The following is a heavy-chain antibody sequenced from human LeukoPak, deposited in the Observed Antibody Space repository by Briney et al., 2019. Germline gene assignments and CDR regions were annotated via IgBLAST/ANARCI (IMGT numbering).Heavy chain of an antibody. J-gene: IGHJ4*02. Sequence: ETLSLTCTVSGGSISSDDYYWSWVRQAPGKGLEWVSAISGSGGSTYYADSVKGRFTISRDNSKNTLYLQMNSLRAEDTAVYYCAKDSVECTNGVCYTEYWGQGTLVTVSS. CDR1: GGSISSDDYY. CDR2: ISGSGGST. V-gene: IGHV3-23*01. D-gene: IGHD2-8*01. CDR3: AKDSVECTNGVCYTEY.